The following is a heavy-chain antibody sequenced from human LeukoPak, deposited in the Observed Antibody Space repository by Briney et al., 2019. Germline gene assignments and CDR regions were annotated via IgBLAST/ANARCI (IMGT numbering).Heavy chain of an antibody. V-gene: IGHV4-59*08. CDR1: GGSISSYY. CDR3: ARGGEAYGDYRYSKYYYGMDV. J-gene: IGHJ6*02. D-gene: IGHD4-17*01. CDR2: IYYSGST. Sequence: PSETLSLTCTVSGGSISSYYWSWIRQPPGKGLEWIGYIYYSGSTNYNPSLKSRVTISVDTSKNQFSLKLSSVTAADTAVYYCARGGEAYGDYRYSKYYYGMDVWGQGTTVTVSS.